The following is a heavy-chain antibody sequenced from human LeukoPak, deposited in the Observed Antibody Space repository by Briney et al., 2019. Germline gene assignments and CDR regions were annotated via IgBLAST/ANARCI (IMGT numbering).Heavy chain of an antibody. D-gene: IGHD5-24*01. J-gene: IGHJ3*02. V-gene: IGHV3-21*04. CDR3: AKIRRDGYNEAFDI. CDR2: ISSSSSYI. CDR1: GFTFSSYS. Sequence: GGSLRLSCAAPGFTFSSYSMNWVRQAPGKGLEWVSSISSSSSYIYYADSVKGRFTISRDNAKNSLYLQMNSLRAEDTAVYYCAKIRRDGYNEAFDIWGQGTMVTVSS.